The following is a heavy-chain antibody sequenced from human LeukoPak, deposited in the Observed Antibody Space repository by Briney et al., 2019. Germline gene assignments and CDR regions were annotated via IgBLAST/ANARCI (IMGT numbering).Heavy chain of an antibody. V-gene: IGHV1-18*01. D-gene: IGHD3-3*01. Sequence: ASVKVSCKASGYAFDIFGIFWVRQAPGQGPEWMGWISTISGDTNYAQKFQGRVTMTTDTSTNTAYMEVRSLRSDDTAVYYCAXXPGKYYDFWSGQNNFDYWGQGTLVTVSS. J-gene: IGHJ4*02. CDR3: AXXPGKYYDFWSGQNNFDY. CDR1: GYAFDIFG. CDR2: ISTISGDT.